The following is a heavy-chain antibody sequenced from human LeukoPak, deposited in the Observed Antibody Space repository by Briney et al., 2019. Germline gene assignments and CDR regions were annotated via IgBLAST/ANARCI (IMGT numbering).Heavy chain of an antibody. Sequence: KPSETLSLTCAVYGGSFSGYYWRWIRQPPGKGLEWIGEINHRGSTNHNPSLKSRVTISVDTSKNQFSLKLSSVTAADTAVYYCAGGSMITFGGVIVSSFDPWGQGTLVTVSS. V-gene: IGHV4-34*01. D-gene: IGHD3-16*02. CDR1: GGSFSGYY. CDR2: INHRGST. J-gene: IGHJ5*02. CDR3: AGGSMITFGGVIVSSFDP.